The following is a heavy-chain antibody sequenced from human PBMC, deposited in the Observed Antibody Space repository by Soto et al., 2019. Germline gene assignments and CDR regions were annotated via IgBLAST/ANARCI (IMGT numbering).Heavy chain of an antibody. CDR2: INPNSGGT. CDR3: ARVDTAMAPDAFDI. J-gene: IGHJ3*02. V-gene: IGHV1-2*04. D-gene: IGHD5-18*01. Sequence: EASVKVSCKASGYTFTGYYMHWVLQAPGQGLEWMGWINPNSGGTNYAQKFQGWVTMTRDTSISTAYMELSRLRSDDTAVYYCARVDTAMAPDAFDIWGQGTMVTVSS. CDR1: GYTFTGYY.